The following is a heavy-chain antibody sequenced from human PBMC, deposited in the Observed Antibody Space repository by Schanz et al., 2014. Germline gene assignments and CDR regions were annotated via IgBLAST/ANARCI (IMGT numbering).Heavy chain of an antibody. CDR1: GFTVSSNY. CDR2: VYMSAAST. J-gene: IGHJ3*01. Sequence: EVQLVESGGGLIQPGGSLRLSCAVSGFTVSSNYMSWVRQAPGKGLEWVSTVYMSAASTRYADSVKGRFIISRDSSKNTLFLQMNSLRPEDTALYLLASCEGRDGYNLAFDVWGQGTLVTVSS. V-gene: IGHV3-53*01. CDR3: ASCEGRDGYNLAFDV. D-gene: IGHD5-12*01.